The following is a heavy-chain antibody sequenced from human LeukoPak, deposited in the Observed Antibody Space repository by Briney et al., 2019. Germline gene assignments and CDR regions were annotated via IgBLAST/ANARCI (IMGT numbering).Heavy chain of an antibody. CDR2: ISWNSGSI. CDR3: AKDRGYSYGYDY. V-gene: IGHV3-9*01. CDR1: GFTFDDYA. Sequence: GRSLRLSCAASGFTFDDYAMHWVRQTPGKGLEWVSGISWNSGSIGYADSVKGRFTISRDNARSSLYLQMNSLRAEDTAFYYCAKDRGYSYGYDYWGQGTLVTVSS. D-gene: IGHD5-18*01. J-gene: IGHJ4*02.